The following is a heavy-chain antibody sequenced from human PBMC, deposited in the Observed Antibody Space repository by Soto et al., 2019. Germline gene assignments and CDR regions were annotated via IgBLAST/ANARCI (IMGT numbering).Heavy chain of an antibody. CDR2: ISNDGSNE. CDR3: AKGEVRGIIPSYFDY. J-gene: IGHJ4*02. Sequence: GGSLRLSCAVSGFTFRWFGMNWVRQAPGKGLEWVARISNDGSNEYYVDSVKGRFTISRDNSKNTLYLQMDSLRAEDTAVYYCAKGEVRGIIPSYFDYWGLGTLVTVSS. D-gene: IGHD3-10*01. CDR1: GFTFRWFG. V-gene: IGHV3-30*18.